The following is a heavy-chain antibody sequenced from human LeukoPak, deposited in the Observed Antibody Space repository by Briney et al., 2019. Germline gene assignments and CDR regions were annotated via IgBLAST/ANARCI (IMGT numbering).Heavy chain of an antibody. CDR2: IWYDGSNK. J-gene: IGHJ5*02. V-gene: IGHV3-33*01. CDR1: GFTFSSYD. Sequence: GGSLRLSCAASGFTFSSYDMHWVRQAPGKGLEWVAVIWYDGSNKYYADSVKGRFTISRDNSQNTLYLQKNSLRGEETAGDYGARDEKPDPWGQGTLVTVSS. CDR3: ARDEKPDP.